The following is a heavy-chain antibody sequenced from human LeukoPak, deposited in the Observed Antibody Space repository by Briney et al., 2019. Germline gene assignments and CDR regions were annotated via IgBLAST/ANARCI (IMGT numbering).Heavy chain of an antibody. D-gene: IGHD3-9*01. J-gene: IGHJ4*02. CDR3: ASGLAGYSDYYFDY. V-gene: IGHV4-39*01. CDR2: IYYSGST. CDR1: GGSISSSSYY. Sequence: KPSDTLSLTCTVSGGSISSSSYYWRWIRQPPGKGLEWIGSIYYSGSTYYNPSLKSRVTISVDTSKNQFSLKLSSVTAADTAVYYCASGLAGYSDYYFDYWGQGTLVTVSS.